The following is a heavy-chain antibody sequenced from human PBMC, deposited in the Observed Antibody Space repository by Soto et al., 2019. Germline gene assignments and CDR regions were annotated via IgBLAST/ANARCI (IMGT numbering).Heavy chain of an antibody. D-gene: IGHD5-12*01. V-gene: IGHV3-30*18. CDR2: ISYDGSNK. J-gene: IGHJ4*02. CDR1: GFTFSSYG. CDR3: EKELDRGYDLSPPDY. Sequence: GGSLRLSCAASGFTFSSYGMHWVRQAPGKGLEWVAVISYDGSNKYYADSVKGRFTISRDNSKNTLYLQMNSLRAEDTAVYYCEKELDRGYDLSPPDYWGQGTLVTLYS.